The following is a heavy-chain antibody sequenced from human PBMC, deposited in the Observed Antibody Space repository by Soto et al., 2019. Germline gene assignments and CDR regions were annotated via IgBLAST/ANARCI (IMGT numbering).Heavy chain of an antibody. V-gene: IGHV3-21*06. CDR3: ARESEDLTSNFDY. J-gene: IGHJ4*02. Sequence: SCAASGFTFTRYSMNWVRQAPGKGLEWVSSISSTTNYIYYGDSMKGRFTISRDNAKNSLCLEMNSLRAEDTAVYYCARESEDLTSNFDYWGQGTLVTVSS. CDR2: ISSTTNYI. CDR1: GFTFTRYS.